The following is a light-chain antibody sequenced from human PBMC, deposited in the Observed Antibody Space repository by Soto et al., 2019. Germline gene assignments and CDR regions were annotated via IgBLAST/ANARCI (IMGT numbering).Light chain of an antibody. CDR2: DVS. Sequence: QSALTQPASVSGSPGQSITISCTGTSSDVGGYNYVSWYQQHPGKAPKLMIYDVSNRPSGISNRFSGSKSGNTASLTIFGLQAEDEADYYCSSYTGSSTYVFGTGTKVTVL. V-gene: IGLV2-14*01. J-gene: IGLJ1*01. CDR1: SSDVGGYNY. CDR3: SSYTGSSTYV.